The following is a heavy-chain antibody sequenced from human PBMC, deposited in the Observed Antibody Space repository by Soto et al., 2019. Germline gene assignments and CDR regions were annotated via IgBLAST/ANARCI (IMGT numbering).Heavy chain of an antibody. V-gene: IGHV4-39*01. D-gene: IGHD7-27*01. CDR3: ASDRLGIDAFDI. CDR2: IYYSGST. Sequence: QLQLQESGPGLVKPSETLSLTCTVSGGSISSSSYYWGWIRQPPGKGLEWIGSIYYSGSTYYNPSLKSRVTISVDTSKNQFSLKLSSVTAADTAVYYCASDRLGIDAFDIWGQGTMVTVSS. CDR1: GGSISSSSYY. J-gene: IGHJ3*02.